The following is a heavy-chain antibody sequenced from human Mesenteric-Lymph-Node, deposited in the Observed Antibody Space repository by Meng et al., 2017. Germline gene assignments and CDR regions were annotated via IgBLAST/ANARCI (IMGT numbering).Heavy chain of an antibody. CDR3: GMTTVSYYYYGIDV. Sequence: GESLKISCAASGFTFSSYAMSWVRQAPGKGLEWVSAISGSGGSTYYADSVKGRFTFSRDNSKNTLYLQMNSLRADDTAVYYCGMTTVSYYYYGIDVWGQGTTVTVSS. CDR2: ISGSGGST. V-gene: IGHV3-23*01. D-gene: IGHD4-17*01. J-gene: IGHJ6*02. CDR1: GFTFSSYA.